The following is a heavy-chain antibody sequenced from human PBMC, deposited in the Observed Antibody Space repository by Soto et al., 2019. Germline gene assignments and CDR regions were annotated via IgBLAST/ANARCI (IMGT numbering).Heavy chain of an antibody. CDR3: ARYCSGGSCPTSYYYGMDV. Sequence: QVQLVQSGAEVKKPGSSVKVSCKASGGTFSSYAISWVRQAPGQGLEWMGGIIPIFGTANYAQKFQGRVTITADESTSTDYMELSSLRSEDTAVYYCARYCSGGSCPTSYYYGMDVWGQGTTVTVSS. CDR2: IIPIFGTA. D-gene: IGHD2-15*01. J-gene: IGHJ6*02. V-gene: IGHV1-69*01. CDR1: GGTFSSYA.